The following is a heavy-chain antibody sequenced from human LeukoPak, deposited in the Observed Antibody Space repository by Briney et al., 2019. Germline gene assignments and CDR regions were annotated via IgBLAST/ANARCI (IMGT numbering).Heavy chain of an antibody. CDR2: INHSGST. V-gene: IGHV4-34*01. Sequence: PSETLSLTRAVYGGSFSGYCWSWIRQPPGKGLEWIGEINHSGSTNYNPSLKSRVTISVDTSKNQFSLKLSSVTAADTAVYYCAMLRAVTVDYWGQGTLVTVSS. CDR1: GGSFSGYC. CDR3: AMLRAVTVDY. D-gene: IGHD4-17*01. J-gene: IGHJ4*02.